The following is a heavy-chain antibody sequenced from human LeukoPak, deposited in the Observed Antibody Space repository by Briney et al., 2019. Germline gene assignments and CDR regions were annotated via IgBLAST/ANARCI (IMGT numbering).Heavy chain of an antibody. J-gene: IGHJ4*02. Sequence: SETLSLTCTVSGGSISSYYWSWIRQPPGKGLEWIGYIYYSGSTNYNPSLKSRVTISVDTSKNQFSLKLSSVTAADTAVYYCARVRRYYDSSGYPSRLFDYWGQGTLVTVSS. CDR3: ARVRRYYDSSGYPSRLFDY. CDR2: IYYSGST. D-gene: IGHD3-22*01. V-gene: IGHV4-59*01. CDR1: GGSISSYY.